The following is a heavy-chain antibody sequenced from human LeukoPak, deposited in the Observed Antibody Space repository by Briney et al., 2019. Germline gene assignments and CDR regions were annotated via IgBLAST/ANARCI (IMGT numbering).Heavy chain of an antibody. J-gene: IGHJ4*02. Sequence: SETLSLTCAVSGGSISSYYWSWIRQPPGQGLEWIGYISDSGSTNYNPFLKSRITISGDTPGNQVSLKLSSVTAADTAVYYCARKISYISVFDYWGQGTLVTVSS. CDR3: ARKISYISVFDY. V-gene: IGHV4-59*01. CDR1: GGSISSYY. CDR2: ISDSGST. D-gene: IGHD2-15*01.